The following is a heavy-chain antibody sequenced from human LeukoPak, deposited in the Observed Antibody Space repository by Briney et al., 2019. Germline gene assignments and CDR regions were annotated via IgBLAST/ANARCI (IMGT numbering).Heavy chain of an antibody. Sequence: SVKVSCKASGFSFTSSAVQWVRQARGQRLEWIGWIVVGSGTTQYAQNFQERVTITRDMSTTTAYMELSGLRSGDTAVYYCAADLLGAAAYSWGQGTLVTVSS. CDR2: IVVGSGTT. J-gene: IGHJ5*02. D-gene: IGHD6-13*01. V-gene: IGHV1-58*01. CDR3: AADLLGAAAYS. CDR1: GFSFTSSA.